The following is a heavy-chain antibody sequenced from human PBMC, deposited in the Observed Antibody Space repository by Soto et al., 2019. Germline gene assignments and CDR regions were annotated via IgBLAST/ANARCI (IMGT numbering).Heavy chain of an antibody. CDR3: AKAGSYSYFDY. Sequence: PVGSQRLSKAASGCQCISYGRNWVRQAQGKGLEWVSAISSSGDSTYYADSVKGRFTISRDNSKNTLYLQMNSLRAEDTAVYYCAKAGSYSYFDYWGQGTLVTVSS. J-gene: IGHJ4*02. CDR1: GCQCISYG. V-gene: IGHV3-23*01. CDR2: ISSSGDST. D-gene: IGHD1-26*01.